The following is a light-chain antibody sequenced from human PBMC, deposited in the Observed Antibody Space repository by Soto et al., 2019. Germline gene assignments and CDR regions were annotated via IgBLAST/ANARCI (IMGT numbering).Light chain of an antibody. Sequence: EIVLTQSPGTLSLSPGERATLSCRASQSVSSSYLAWYQQKPGQAPRLLIYGASSRATGIPDRFSGSGSGTDFTLTISRLETEAFAVYYCQQYGSSPPWTFGQGPKVEIK. CDR1: QSVSSSY. CDR2: GAS. V-gene: IGKV3-20*01. J-gene: IGKJ1*01. CDR3: QQYGSSPPWT.